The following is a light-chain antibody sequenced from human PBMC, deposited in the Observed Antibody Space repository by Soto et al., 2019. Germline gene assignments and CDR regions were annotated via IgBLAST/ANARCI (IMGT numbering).Light chain of an antibody. V-gene: IGLV1-40*01. Sequence: QLVLTQPPSVSGAPGQRVTLSCTGNSSNLGAGYDVHWYQQLPGAAPKLVIFGNRNRPSGVPERFSGSKSGTSASLAITGLQAEDEADSYCQAYDYSLTASVFGGGTKLTVL. CDR1: SSNLGAGYD. CDR3: QAYDYSLTASV. J-gene: IGLJ3*02. CDR2: GNR.